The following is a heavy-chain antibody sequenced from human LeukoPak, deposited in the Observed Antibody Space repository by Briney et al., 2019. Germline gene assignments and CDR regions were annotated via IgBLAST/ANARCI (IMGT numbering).Heavy chain of an antibody. V-gene: IGHV3-48*03. CDR3: ARDRGIVVVPAAIINGFDP. J-gene: IGHJ5*02. CDR1: GFTFSSYE. Sequence: GGSLRLSCAACGFTFSSYEMNWVRQAPGKGLEWVSYISSSGSTIYYADSVKGRFTISRDNAKNSLYLQMNSLRAEDTAVHYCARDRGIVVVPAAIINGFDPWGQGTLVTVSS. CDR2: ISSSGSTI. D-gene: IGHD2-2*02.